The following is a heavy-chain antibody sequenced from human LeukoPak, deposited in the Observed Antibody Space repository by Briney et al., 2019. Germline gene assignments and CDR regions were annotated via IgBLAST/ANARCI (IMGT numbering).Heavy chain of an antibody. D-gene: IGHD2-15*01. CDR1: GLTFSGYY. Sequence: SETLSLTCAVYGLTFSGYYWSWIRQPPGKGLEWVWEINCSGGSTDNPSLMNRRTISVDTSKNQFSLKLSSVTAADTAVYYCARGRRYCSGGSCYRSPYYYYYMDVWGKGTTVTVSS. CDR3: ARGRRYCSGGSCYRSPYYYYYMDV. CDR2: INCSGGS. J-gene: IGHJ6*03. V-gene: IGHV4-34*01.